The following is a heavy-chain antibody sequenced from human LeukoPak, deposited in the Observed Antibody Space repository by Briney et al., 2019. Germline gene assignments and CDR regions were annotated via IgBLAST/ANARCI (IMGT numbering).Heavy chain of an antibody. CDR1: GYTFTSYD. Sequence: ASVKVSCKASGYTFTSYDINWVRQASGQGLEWVAWVNPNSGNPAYAQEFQGRATVSGNISISTAYLELRSLKSEDTAVYYCAKGPASGDSWGQGTLVTVSS. V-gene: IGHV1-8*01. CDR3: AKGPASGDS. J-gene: IGHJ5*01. D-gene: IGHD3-10*01. CDR2: VNPNSGNP.